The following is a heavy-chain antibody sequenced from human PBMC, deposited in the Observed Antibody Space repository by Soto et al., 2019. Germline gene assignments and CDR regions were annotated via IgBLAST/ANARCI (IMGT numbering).Heavy chain of an antibody. CDR1: GFTFSSYS. D-gene: IGHD2-2*01. J-gene: IGHJ4*02. V-gene: IGHV3-21*01. CDR2: ISSSSSYI. Sequence: GGSLRLSCAASGFTFSSYSMNWVRQAPGKGLEWVSSISSSSSYIYYADSVKGRFTISRDNAKNSLYLQMNSLRAEDTAVYYCARDGIVVVPAAMPTLFDYWGQGTLVTVSS. CDR3: ARDGIVVVPAAMPTLFDY.